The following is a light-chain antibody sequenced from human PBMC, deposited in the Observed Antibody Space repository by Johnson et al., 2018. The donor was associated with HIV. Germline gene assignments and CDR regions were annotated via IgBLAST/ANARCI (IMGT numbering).Light chain of an antibody. CDR3: GTWDSSLSAHNYV. Sequence: QSVLTQPPSVSAAPGQKVTISCSGSSSNIGNNYVSWYQQLPGTAPKLLIYENNKRPSGIPDRFSGSKSGTSATLGITGLQTGDEADYYCGTWDSSLSAHNYVFGTGTKATVL. CDR1: SSNIGNNY. J-gene: IGLJ1*01. V-gene: IGLV1-51*02. CDR2: ENN.